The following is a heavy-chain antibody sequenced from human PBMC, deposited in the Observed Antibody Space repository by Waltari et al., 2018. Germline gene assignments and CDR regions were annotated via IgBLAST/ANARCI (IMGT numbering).Heavy chain of an antibody. V-gene: IGHV3-30*02. CDR2: ISYDGSNE. CDR3: VKGNEIDY. CDR1: GVNFTLFG. D-gene: IGHD1-1*01. Sequence: QVHLVESGGGVVQPGGSLGLSWAAPGVNFTLFGMHWFRQAPGKGLEWVSFISYDGSNENYADSVKGRFTMSRDNSKKMLYVQMNNLRAEDSAVYYCVKGNEIDYWGQGTLVTVSS. J-gene: IGHJ4*02.